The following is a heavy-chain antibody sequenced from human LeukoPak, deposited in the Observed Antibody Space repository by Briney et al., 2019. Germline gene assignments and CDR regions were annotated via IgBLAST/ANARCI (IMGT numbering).Heavy chain of an antibody. CDR1: GFTFISAW. CDR3: TTREEDILTGYYKRGIRY. CDR2: IKSNTDGGTA. J-gene: IGHJ4*02. V-gene: IGHV3-15*01. Sequence: GGSLRLSCAASGFTFISAWMTWVRQAPGKGLEWVGRIKSNTDGGTADYAAPVKGRFTISRDDSKTTLYLQMNSLKTEDTAVYYCTTREEDILTGYYKRGIRYWGQGTLVTVS. D-gene: IGHD3-9*01.